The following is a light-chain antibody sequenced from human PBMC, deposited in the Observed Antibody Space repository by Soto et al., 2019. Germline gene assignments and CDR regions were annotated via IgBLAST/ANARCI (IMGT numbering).Light chain of an antibody. CDR3: RHYNSYSEA. CDR2: KAS. V-gene: IGKV1-5*03. J-gene: IGKJ1*01. Sequence: DIHMTRSPSTLSVSVLDRVTITCLASQTISSWLAWYQQKPGKAPKLLIYKASTLKSGVPSRFSGSGSGTEFTLTISSLQPDDFATYYCRHYNSYSEAFGQGTKVDIK. CDR1: QTISSW.